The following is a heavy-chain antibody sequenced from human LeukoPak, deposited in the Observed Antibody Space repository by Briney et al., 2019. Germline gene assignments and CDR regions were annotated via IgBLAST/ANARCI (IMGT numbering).Heavy chain of an antibody. CDR3: AKDLADGYTEPYDY. CDR2: IWSDGTNK. Sequence: GGSLRLSCAASGFTFSSFVMHWVRQAPGKGLEWVAVIWSDGTNKYYADSVKGRFTISRDNSKNTLYLQMNSLRAEDTAVYYCAKDLADGYTEPYDYWGQGTLVTVSS. CDR1: GFTFSSFV. V-gene: IGHV3-33*06. D-gene: IGHD5-24*01. J-gene: IGHJ4*02.